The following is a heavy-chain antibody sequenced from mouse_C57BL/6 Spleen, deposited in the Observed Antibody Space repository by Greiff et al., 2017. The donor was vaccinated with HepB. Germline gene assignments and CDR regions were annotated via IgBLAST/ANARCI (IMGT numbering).Heavy chain of an antibody. Sequence: QVQLQQPGAELVKPGASVKLSCKASGYTFTSYWMHWVKQRPGQGLEWIGMIHPNSGSTNYNEKFKSKATLTVDKSSSTAYMQLSSLTSEDSAVYYCARQDYDPAWFAYWGQGTLVTVSA. CDR3: ARQDYDPAWFAY. CDR2: IHPNSGST. D-gene: IGHD2-4*01. V-gene: IGHV1-64*01. CDR1: GYTFTSYW. J-gene: IGHJ3*01.